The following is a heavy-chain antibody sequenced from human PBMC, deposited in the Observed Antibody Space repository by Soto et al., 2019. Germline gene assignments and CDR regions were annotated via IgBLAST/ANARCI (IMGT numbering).Heavy chain of an antibody. CDR2: IYSGGST. CDR1: GFTVSSSH. V-gene: IGHV3-53*01. CDR3: AKVDTAMEDY. J-gene: IGHJ4*02. D-gene: IGHD5-18*01. Sequence: GGSLRLSCTTSGFTVSSSHMTWVRQAPGKGLEWVSVIYSGGSTYYADSVKGRFTISRDNSKNTLYLQMNSLRAEDTAVYYCAKVDTAMEDYWGQGTLVTVSS.